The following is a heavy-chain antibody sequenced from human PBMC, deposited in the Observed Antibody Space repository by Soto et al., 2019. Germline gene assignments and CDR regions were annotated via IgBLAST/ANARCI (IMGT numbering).Heavy chain of an antibody. CDR1: GGSISSSSYY. V-gene: IGHV4-39*02. CDR3: AREGGGYCSGGSCQVDY. J-gene: IGHJ4*02. CDR2: IYYRGNT. Sequence: SETLSLTCTVSGGSISSSSYYWGWIRQPPGKGLEWIGSIYYRGNTYYNPSLKSRVTISVDTSKNQFSLKLSSVTAADTSVYYCAREGGGYCSGGSCQVDYWGQGTLVTVSS. D-gene: IGHD2-15*01.